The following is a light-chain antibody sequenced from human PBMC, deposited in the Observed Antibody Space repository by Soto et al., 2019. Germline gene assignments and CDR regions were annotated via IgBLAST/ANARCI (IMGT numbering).Light chain of an antibody. V-gene: IGKV3-11*01. CDR1: QSVSSY. CDR3: QQRSNWPYT. CDR2: DVA. J-gene: IGKJ2*01. Sequence: EIVLTQSPATLSLSPGERATLSCRASQSVSSYLAWYQQKPGQAPRLLIYDVATRATGIPARFSGSGSGTDFTLTISSLEPEDFAVYYCQQRSNWPYTFGQGTKLEIK.